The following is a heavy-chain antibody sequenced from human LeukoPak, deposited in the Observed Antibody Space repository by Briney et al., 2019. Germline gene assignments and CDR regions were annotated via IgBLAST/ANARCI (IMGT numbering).Heavy chain of an antibody. CDR2: IYYSGST. CDR1: GGSISSYY. Sequence: SETLSLTCTVSGGSISSYYWSWIRQPPGKGLEWIGYIYYSGSTNYNPSLKSRVTISVDTSKNQFSLKLSSVTAADTAVYYCARVGAGRGARYWGQGTLVTVSS. J-gene: IGHJ4*02. V-gene: IGHV4-59*12. D-gene: IGHD1-26*01. CDR3: ARVGAGRGARY.